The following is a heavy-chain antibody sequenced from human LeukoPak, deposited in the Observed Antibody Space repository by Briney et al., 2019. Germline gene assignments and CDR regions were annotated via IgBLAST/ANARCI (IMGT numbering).Heavy chain of an antibody. D-gene: IGHD3-10*01. CDR2: INHSGST. CDR3: ARGVLVVRGVIIIP. Sequence: SETLSLTCAVYGGSFSGYYWSWIPQPPGKGLEWIGEINHSGSTNYNPSLKSRVTISVDTSKNQFSLKLSSLTAADTAVYYCARGVLVVRGVIIIPWGQGTLVTVCS. CDR1: GGSFSGYY. J-gene: IGHJ5*02. V-gene: IGHV4-34*01.